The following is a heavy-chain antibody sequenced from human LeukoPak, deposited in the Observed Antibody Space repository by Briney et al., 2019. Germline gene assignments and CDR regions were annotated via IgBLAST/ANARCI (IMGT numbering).Heavy chain of an antibody. CDR3: ASLEPIVATFLDY. CDR2: ISSSSSNI. Sequence: PGGSLRLSCAASGFTFSSYSMNWVRQAPGKGLEWVSSISSSSSNIYYADSVKGRFTISRDNAKNSLYLQMNSLRAEDTAVYYCASLEPIVATFLDYWGQGTLVTVSS. V-gene: IGHV3-21*01. J-gene: IGHJ4*02. CDR1: GFTFSSYS. D-gene: IGHD5-12*01.